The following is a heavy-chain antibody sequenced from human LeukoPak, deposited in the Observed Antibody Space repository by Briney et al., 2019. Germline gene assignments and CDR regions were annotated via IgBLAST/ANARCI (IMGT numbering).Heavy chain of an antibody. V-gene: IGHV1-2*02. CDR3: ARAGIVGATPVDY. D-gene: IGHD1-26*01. J-gene: IGHJ4*02. CDR2: IYPNSGGT. Sequence: GASVKVSCKASGYTFTGYYMHWVRQAPGQGLEWMGWIYPNSGGTNFAQKFQGRVTMTRDTSISTAYMELSRLRPDDTAVYYCARAGIVGATPVDYWGQGTLVTVSS. CDR1: GYTFTGYY.